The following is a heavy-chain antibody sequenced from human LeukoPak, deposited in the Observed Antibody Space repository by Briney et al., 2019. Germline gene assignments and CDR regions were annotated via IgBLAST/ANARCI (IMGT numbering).Heavy chain of an antibody. CDR1: GYTLTELS. D-gene: IGHD5-12*01. CDR2: FDPEDGET. V-gene: IGHV1-24*01. Sequence: ASXKVSCKVSGYTLTELSMHWVRQAPGKGIEWMGGFDPEDGETMYEQKFQGRGTMTEDTSTETAYMELSSLRSEDTAVYYCATVGDSGYDGWGQGTLVTVSS. CDR3: ATVGDSGYDG. J-gene: IGHJ4*02.